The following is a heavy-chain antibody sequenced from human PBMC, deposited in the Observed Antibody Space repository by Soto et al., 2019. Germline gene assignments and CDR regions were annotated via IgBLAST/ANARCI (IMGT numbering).Heavy chain of an antibody. V-gene: IGHV1-3*01. J-gene: IGHJ6*02. CDR1: GYTFTSYA. CDR3: ARRTLGGMDV. Sequence: AASVKVSCKASGYTFTSYAMHWVHQAPGQRLEWMGWINAGNGNTKYSQKFQDRVTITRDTSASTAYMELSSLRSEDTAVYYCARRTLGGMDVWGQGTTVTVSS. CDR2: INAGNGNT. D-gene: IGHD3-3*02.